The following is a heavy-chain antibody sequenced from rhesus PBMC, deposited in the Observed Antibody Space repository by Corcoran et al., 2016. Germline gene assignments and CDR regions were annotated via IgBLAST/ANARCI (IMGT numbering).Heavy chain of an antibody. D-gene: IGHD1-1*01. CDR1: GASMSGYYY. Sequence: QVKLQQWGEGLVKPSETLSLTCAVYGASMSGYYYWTWIRQAPGKGLEWIGNFEGYSSNSQYTPSLKSRVTISGDTSKKQFSLRLNTVTAADTAVYYCARGGQPHDAFDFWGQGLRVTVSS. J-gene: IGHJ3*01. V-gene: IGHV4-73*01. CDR3: ARGGQPHDAFDF. CDR2: FEGYSSNS.